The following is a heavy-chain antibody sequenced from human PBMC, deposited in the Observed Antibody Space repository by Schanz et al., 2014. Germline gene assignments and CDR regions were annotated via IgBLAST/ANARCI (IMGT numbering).Heavy chain of an antibody. Sequence: DVQLLESGGGLVQPGGSLRLSCAASGFTFSSYAMSWVRQVPGKGLEWVSCTNGDGTNAKYADSVKGRFTISRDNAKKTLSLQMISLRAEDTAIYFCTRSYYDFSWGSYRFRAFDIWGQGTTVIVSS. J-gene: IGHJ3*02. CDR3: TRSYYDFSWGSYRFRAFDI. D-gene: IGHD3-16*02. CDR2: TNGDGTNA. CDR1: GFTFSSYA. V-gene: IGHV3-74*02.